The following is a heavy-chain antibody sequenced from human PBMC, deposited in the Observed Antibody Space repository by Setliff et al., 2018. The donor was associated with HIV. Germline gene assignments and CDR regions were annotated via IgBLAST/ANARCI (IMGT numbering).Heavy chain of an antibody. V-gene: IGHV4-31*03. CDR1: GGSISSGGYY. J-gene: IGHJ4*02. D-gene: IGHD2-21*01. Sequence: TSETLSLTCTVSGGSISSGGYYWNWIRQHPGKGLEWIGYIFYNENTQYDPSLKSRVGMSVDTSKNQFSLNLRTVTAADTAIYFCARGRPFGKFVDYLDSWGRENWSPLL. CDR2: IFYNENT. CDR3: ARGRPFGKFVDYLDS.